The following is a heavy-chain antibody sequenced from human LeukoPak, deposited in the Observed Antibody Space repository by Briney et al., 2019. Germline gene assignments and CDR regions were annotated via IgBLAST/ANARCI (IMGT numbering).Heavy chain of an antibody. CDR1: GFTFSSYS. J-gene: IGHJ4*02. V-gene: IGHV3-21*01. CDR3: ARVDGRGYSYGLFDY. Sequence: GGSLRLSCAASGFTFSSYSMNWVRQAPGKGLEWVSSISSSSSYIYYADSVKGRFTISRDNAKNSLYLQMNSLRAEDTAVYYCARVDGRGYSYGLFDYWGQGTLVTVSS. D-gene: IGHD5-18*01. CDR2: ISSSSSYI.